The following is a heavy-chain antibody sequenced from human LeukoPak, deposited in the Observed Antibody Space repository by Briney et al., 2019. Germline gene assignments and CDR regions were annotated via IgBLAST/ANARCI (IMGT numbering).Heavy chain of an antibody. J-gene: IGHJ4*02. CDR1: GFTFSTYW. V-gene: IGHV3-74*01. CDR2: ITIDGSTT. D-gene: IGHD3-10*01. CDR3: ARVRNSGTYFRPHYFDY. Sequence: AGGSLRLSCAASGFTFSTYWMHWVRQAPGKGLVWVSRITIDGSTTSYADSVRGRFTISRDNAKNTVYLQMNSLRAEDTAVYYCARVRNSGTYFRPHYFDYWGQGTLVTVSS.